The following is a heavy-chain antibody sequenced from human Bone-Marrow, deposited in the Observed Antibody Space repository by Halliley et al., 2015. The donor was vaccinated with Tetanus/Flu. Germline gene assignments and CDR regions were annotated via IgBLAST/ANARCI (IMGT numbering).Heavy chain of an antibody. Sequence: WIGYIYYSGNPYYNPSLESRVTISLDTSQKQFSLKLTSVTAADTAMYYCARAPYSSSSLDYFDYWGQGTLVTVSS. J-gene: IGHJ4*02. V-gene: IGHV4-31*02. CDR2: IYYSGNP. CDR3: ARAPYSSSSLDYFDY. D-gene: IGHD6-6*01.